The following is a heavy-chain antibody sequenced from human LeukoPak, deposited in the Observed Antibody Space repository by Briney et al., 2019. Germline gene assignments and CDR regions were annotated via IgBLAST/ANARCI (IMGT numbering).Heavy chain of an antibody. J-gene: IGHJ5*02. CDR1: GGSISSSSYY. CDR3: ASTKFTIFDSAWFDP. V-gene: IGHV4-39*07. D-gene: IGHD3-3*01. Sequence: ETLSLTCTVSGGSISSSSYYWGWLRQPPGKGREWVGNIYYSGSTYYNPSLKSRVTISVDTSKNQFSLNLSSVTAADTAVYYCASTKFTIFDSAWFDPWGQGTLVTVSS. CDR2: IYYSGST.